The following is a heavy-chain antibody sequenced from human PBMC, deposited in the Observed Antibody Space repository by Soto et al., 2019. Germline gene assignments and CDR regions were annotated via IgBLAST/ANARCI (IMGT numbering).Heavy chain of an antibody. J-gene: IGHJ4*02. CDR1: GFTFSSYA. V-gene: IGHV3-30-3*01. Sequence: QVQLVESGGGVVQPGRSLRLSCAASGFTFSSYAMHWVRQAPGKGLEWVAVISYDGTNKYYADSVKGRFTISRNNSKNTLYLQMNSLRAEDTAVYYCARDFGAMGTMSDYWGQGTLVTVSS. CDR2: ISYDGTNK. CDR3: ARDFGAMGTMSDY. D-gene: IGHD3-3*01.